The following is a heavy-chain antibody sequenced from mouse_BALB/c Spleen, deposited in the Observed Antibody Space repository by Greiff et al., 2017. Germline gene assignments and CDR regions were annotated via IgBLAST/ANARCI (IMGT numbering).Heavy chain of an antibody. J-gene: IGHJ3*01. D-gene: IGHD1-3*01. V-gene: IGHV2-2*02. CDR1: GFSLTSYG. CDR2: IWSGGSN. Sequence: QVQLLQSGPGLVQPSQSLSITCTVSGFSLTSYGVHWVRQSPGKGLEWLGVIWSGGSNDYNAAIISRLSIIKDNSKSQVIFKMNSLQANDTAIYYCDNSASCAAWFAYWGQGTLVTVSA. CDR3: DNSASCAAWFAY.